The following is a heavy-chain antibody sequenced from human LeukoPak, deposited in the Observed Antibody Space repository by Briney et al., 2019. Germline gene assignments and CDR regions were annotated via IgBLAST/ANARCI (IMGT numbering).Heavy chain of an antibody. Sequence: SETLSLTCTVSGGSISSGSYYWSWIRQPAGKGLEWIGRIYTSGSTNYNPSLKSRVTISVDTSKNQFSLKLSSVTAADTAVYYCARARQYGDYEFDDWGQGTLVTASS. V-gene: IGHV4-61*02. CDR2: IYTSGST. J-gene: IGHJ4*02. CDR3: ARARQYGDYEFDD. D-gene: IGHD4-17*01. CDR1: GGSISSGSYY.